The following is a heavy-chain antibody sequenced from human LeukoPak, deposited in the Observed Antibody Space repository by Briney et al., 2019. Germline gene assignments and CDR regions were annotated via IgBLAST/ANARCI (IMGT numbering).Heavy chain of an antibody. Sequence: SETLSLTCTVSGYSISSGYYWGWIRQPPGKGLEWIGEIYHSGSTNYNPSLKGRVTISVDTSKNQFSLKLSSVTAADTAVYYCARQKGIVGATTFFDYWGQGTLVTVSS. D-gene: IGHD1-26*01. CDR1: GYSISSGYY. J-gene: IGHJ4*02. V-gene: IGHV4-38-2*02. CDR2: IYHSGST. CDR3: ARQKGIVGATTFFDY.